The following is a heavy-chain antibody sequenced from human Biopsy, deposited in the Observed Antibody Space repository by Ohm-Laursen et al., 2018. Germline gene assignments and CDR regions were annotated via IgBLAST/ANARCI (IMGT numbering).Heavy chain of an antibody. Sequence: ASVKVSCKASGYTFTSYHVHWVRQAPGQGLEWMGWINAKTGDTNYAQKFQGRVTMTRDTSVSTAYVDLSSLRSDDTAVYYCTRGGYYYDSLAYYYWFDPWGQGTLVTVSS. D-gene: IGHD3-22*01. J-gene: IGHJ5*02. CDR3: TRGGYYYDSLAYYYWFDP. CDR1: GYTFTSYH. CDR2: INAKTGDT. V-gene: IGHV1-2*02.